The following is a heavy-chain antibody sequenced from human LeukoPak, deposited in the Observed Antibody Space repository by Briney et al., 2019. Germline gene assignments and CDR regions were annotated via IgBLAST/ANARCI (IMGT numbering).Heavy chain of an antibody. CDR2: FDPEDGET. CDR3: ATASITMIVDRFDY. J-gene: IGHJ4*02. Sequence: ASVTVSCKVSGYTLTELSMHWVRQAPGKGLEWMGGFDPEDGETIYAQKFQGRVTMTEDTSTDTAYMELSSLRSEDTAVYYCATASITMIVDRFDYWGQGTLVTVSS. V-gene: IGHV1-24*01. CDR1: GYTLTELS. D-gene: IGHD3-22*01.